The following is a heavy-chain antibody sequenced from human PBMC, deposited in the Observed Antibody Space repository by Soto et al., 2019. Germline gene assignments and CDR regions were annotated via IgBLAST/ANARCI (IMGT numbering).Heavy chain of an antibody. D-gene: IGHD3-10*01. CDR2: ASTDGSNK. Sequence: QVQLVESGGGVVQPGRSLRLSCAASGFTFSNYAMHWVRQAPAKGLEWVAVASTDGSNKYYADSVKGRFTISRDNSKNTLYLQMNSLRAEDTSVYYCARDFRAGGIGEFDPWSQGSLVTVSS. CDR1: GFTFSNYA. V-gene: IGHV3-30-3*01. J-gene: IGHJ5*02. CDR3: ARDFRAGGIGEFDP.